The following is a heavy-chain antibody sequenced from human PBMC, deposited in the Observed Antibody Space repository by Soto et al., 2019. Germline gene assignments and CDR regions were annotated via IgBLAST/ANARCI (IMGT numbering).Heavy chain of an antibody. V-gene: IGHV3-15*07. CDR2: LKGKNEGGTT. CDR1: GFTSTNAW. CDR3: TTRWRGTFDY. J-gene: IGHJ4*02. Sequence: EVQLVESGGGLVKPGGSLRLSCAASGFTSTNAWMNWVRQAPGQGLEWVGRLKGKNEGGTTDYAAPVNGRFIISRDDAKNTLYLQMNSLKTADTAVYYFTTRWRGTFDYWGQGALVTVSS. D-gene: IGHD2-15*01.